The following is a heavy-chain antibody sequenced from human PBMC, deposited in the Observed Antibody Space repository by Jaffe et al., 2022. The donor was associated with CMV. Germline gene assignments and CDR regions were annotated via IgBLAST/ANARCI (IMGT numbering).Heavy chain of an antibody. CDR1: GFTFSSYE. CDR2: ISSSGSTI. V-gene: IGHV3-48*03. CDR3: AILTAVRGFDY. J-gene: IGHJ4*02. Sequence: EVQLVESGGGLVQPGGSLRLSCAASGFTFSSYEMNWVRQAPGKGLEWVSYISSSGSTIYYADSVKGRFTISRDNAKNSLYLQMNSLRAEDTAVYYCAILTAVRGFDYWGQGTLVTVSS. D-gene: IGHD3-16*02.